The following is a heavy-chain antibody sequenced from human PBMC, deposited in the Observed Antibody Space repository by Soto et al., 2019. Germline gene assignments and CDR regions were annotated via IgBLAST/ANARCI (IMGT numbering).Heavy chain of an antibody. D-gene: IGHD2-2*02. J-gene: IGHJ5*02. V-gene: IGHV1-18*04. CDR3: ARVSDCSSTSCCTYWFDP. CDR2: ISPYIGKA. CDR1: GYTFTSYA. Sequence: ASVKVSCKASGYTFTSYAISWVRQAPGQGLEWMGWISPYIGKANYAQKLQGRVTMTTDTSTSTAYMELRSLRSDDTAVYYCARVSDCSSTSCCTYWFDPWGQGTLVTVSS.